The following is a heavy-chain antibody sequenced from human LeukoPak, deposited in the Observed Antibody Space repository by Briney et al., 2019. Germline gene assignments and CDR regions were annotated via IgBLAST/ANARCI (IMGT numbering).Heavy chain of an antibody. CDR3: ASNYYDSSADWDAFDI. J-gene: IGHJ3*02. CDR1: GYTFTSYD. CDR2: MNPNSGNT. V-gene: IGHV1-8*01. Sequence: GASVKVSCKASGYTFTSYDINWVRQATGQGLEWMGWMNPNSGNTGYAQKFQGRVTMTRNTSISTAYMELSSLRSEDTAVYYCASNYYDSSADWDAFDIWGQGTMVTVSS. D-gene: IGHD3-22*01.